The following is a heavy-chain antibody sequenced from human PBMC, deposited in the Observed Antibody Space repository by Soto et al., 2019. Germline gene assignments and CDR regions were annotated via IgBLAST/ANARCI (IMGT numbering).Heavy chain of an antibody. CDR2: ISAYNGNT. J-gene: IGHJ5*02. CDR1: GYTFTSYG. Sequence: ASVKVSCKASGYTFTSYGISWLRQAPRQGLEWMGWISAYNGNTNYAQKLQGRVTMTTDTSTSTAYMELRSLRSDDTAVYYCARTLGGSGDLWFDPWGQGTLVTVSS. D-gene: IGHD3-3*01. CDR3: ARTLGGSGDLWFDP. V-gene: IGHV1-18*04.